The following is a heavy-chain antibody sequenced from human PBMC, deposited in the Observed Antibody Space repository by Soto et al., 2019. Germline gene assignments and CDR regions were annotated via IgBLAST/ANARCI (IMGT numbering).Heavy chain of an antibody. D-gene: IGHD2-2*01. V-gene: IGHV4-30-2*01. Sequence: PSETLSLTCAVSGGSISSGGYSWSWIWQPPGKGLEWMGYIYHSGSTYYHPSLKSRVTTSVDRAKNQSSLKLSSVTPADTAVYYSARAPGYCSSNSGYQYFDYWGQGTLVTVSS. CDR2: IYHSGST. CDR3: ARAPGYCSSNSGYQYFDY. J-gene: IGHJ4*02. CDR1: GGSISSGGYS.